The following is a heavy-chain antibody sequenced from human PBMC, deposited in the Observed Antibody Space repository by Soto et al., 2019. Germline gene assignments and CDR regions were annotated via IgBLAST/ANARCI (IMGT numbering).Heavy chain of an antibody. J-gene: IGHJ5*02. V-gene: IGHV4-4*07. CDR3: VRDGSKSLRDWFDP. Sequence: PSDTLSLTCNVSSGSISKFYWAWIRKTAGNGLEWMGRVYATGTTDYNPSLRSRVAMSVDISKKTFSLRLRSVTGADSGVYYCVRDGSKSLRDWFDPWGQGILVTVSS. CDR2: VYATGTT. CDR1: SGSISKFY.